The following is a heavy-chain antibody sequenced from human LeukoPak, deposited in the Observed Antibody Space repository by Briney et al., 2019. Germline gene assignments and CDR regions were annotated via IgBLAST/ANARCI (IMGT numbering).Heavy chain of an antibody. CDR1: GYTFTGYY. CDR2: IIPIFGTA. V-gene: IGHV1-69*13. CDR3: ARGYLDVVVIAPLDY. Sequence: ASVKVSCKASGYTFTGYYMNWVRQAPGQGLEWMGGIIPIFGTANYAQKFQGRVTITADESTSTAYMELSSLRSEDTAVYYCARGYLDVVVIAPLDYWGQGTLVTVSS. J-gene: IGHJ4*02. D-gene: IGHD2-21*01.